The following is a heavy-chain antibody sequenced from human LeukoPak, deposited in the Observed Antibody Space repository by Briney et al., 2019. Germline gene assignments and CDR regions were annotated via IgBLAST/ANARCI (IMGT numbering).Heavy chain of an antibody. V-gene: IGHV3-23*01. CDR2: ISGSGGST. J-gene: IGHJ3*02. CDR3: AKDSLPSYSSSWYVADAFDI. D-gene: IGHD6-13*01. CDR1: GFTFSSYA. Sequence: GGSLRHSCAASGFTFSSYAMSWVRQAPGKGLEWVSAISGSGGSTYYADSVKGRFTISRDNSKNTLYLQMNSLRAEDTAVYYCAKDSLPSYSSSWYVADAFDIWGQGTMVTVSS.